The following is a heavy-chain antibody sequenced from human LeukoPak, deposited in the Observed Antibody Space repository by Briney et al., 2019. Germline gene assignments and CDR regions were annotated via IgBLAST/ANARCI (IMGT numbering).Heavy chain of an antibody. CDR1: GFTFSSYS. V-gene: IGHV3-21*01. CDR2: ISSSSNYI. D-gene: IGHD5-12*01. CDR3: ARVGYSGWNLEY. Sequence: PGGSLRLSCAASGFTFSSYSMNWVRQAPGKGLEWVSSISSSSNYIYYADSVKGRFTISRDNAKNSLYLQMSSLRAEDTAVYYCARVGYSGWNLEYWGQGTLVTVSS. J-gene: IGHJ4*02.